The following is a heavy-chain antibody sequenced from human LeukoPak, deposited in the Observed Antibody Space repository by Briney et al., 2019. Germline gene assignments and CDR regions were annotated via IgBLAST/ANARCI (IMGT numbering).Heavy chain of an antibody. CDR2: IYYSGRT. CDR3: ARQYYYDSSGYFDY. D-gene: IGHD3-22*01. CDR1: GGSISSYY. V-gene: IGHV4-59*08. Sequence: SETLSLTCTVSGGSISSYYWSWIRQPPGKGLEWIGYIYYSGRTNFNPSLKTRVTISVDTSKNQFSLKLSSVTAADTAVYYCARQYYYDSSGYFDYWDQGTLVTVSS. J-gene: IGHJ4*02.